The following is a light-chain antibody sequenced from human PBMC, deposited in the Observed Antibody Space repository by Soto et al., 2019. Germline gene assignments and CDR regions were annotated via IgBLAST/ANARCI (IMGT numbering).Light chain of an antibody. CDR2: LNSDGSH. CDR3: QTWGTGTPRV. Sequence: QSVLTQSPSASASLGASVKLTCTLSSGHSNYAIAWHQQQPEKGPRYLMKLNSDGSHSKGDGIPDRFSGSSSGAERYLTISRLQSEDEADYYCQTWGTGTPRVFGGGTKVTVL. V-gene: IGLV4-69*01. J-gene: IGLJ3*02. CDR1: SGHSNYA.